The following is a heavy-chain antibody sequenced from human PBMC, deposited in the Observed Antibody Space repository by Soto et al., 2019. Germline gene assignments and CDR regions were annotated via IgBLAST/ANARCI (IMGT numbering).Heavy chain of an antibody. J-gene: IGHJ6*02. CDR3: ARVYTESSGWDKYYYYGMDV. D-gene: IGHD6-19*01. CDR1: GFTFSSYG. V-gene: IGHV3-33*01. Sequence: GGSLRLSCAASGFTFSSYGMHWVRQAPGKGLEWVAVIWYDGSNKYYADSVKGRFTISRDNSKNTLYLQMNSLRAEDTAVYYCARVYTESSGWDKYYYYGMDVWGQGTTVTVSS. CDR2: IWYDGSNK.